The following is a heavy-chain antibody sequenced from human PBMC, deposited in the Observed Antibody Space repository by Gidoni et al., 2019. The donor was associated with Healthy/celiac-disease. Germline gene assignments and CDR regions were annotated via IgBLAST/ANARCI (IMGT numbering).Heavy chain of an antibody. D-gene: IGHD3-9*01. CDR1: AFTFSSYA. Sequence: EVQLLESGGGLVHPGGSLRLSCSASAFTFSSYARRWVRQAPGKGLEWGSAISGSGGSTYYADSVKGRFTISRDNSKNTLYLQMNSLRAEDTAVYYCAKDAASGGDILTGPFDYWGQGTLVTVSS. V-gene: IGHV3-23*01. CDR2: ISGSGGST. J-gene: IGHJ4*02. CDR3: AKDAASGGDILTGPFDY.